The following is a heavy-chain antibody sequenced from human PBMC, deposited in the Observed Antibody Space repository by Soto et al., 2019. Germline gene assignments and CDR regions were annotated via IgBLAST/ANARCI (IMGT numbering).Heavy chain of an antibody. V-gene: IGHV4-59*01. CDR2: IYYSGST. Sequence: SETLSLTCTVSGGYISSYYWSWIRQPPGKGLEWIGYIYYSGSTNYNPSLKSRVTISVDTSKNQFSLKLSSVTAADTAVYYCARVGGYCISTSCYYYYYYGMDVWGQGTTVTVSS. J-gene: IGHJ6*02. CDR3: ARVGGYCISTSCYYYYYYGMDV. D-gene: IGHD2-2*01. CDR1: GGYISSYY.